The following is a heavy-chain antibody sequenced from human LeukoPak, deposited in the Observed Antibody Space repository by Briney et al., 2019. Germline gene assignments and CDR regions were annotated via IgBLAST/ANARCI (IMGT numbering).Heavy chain of an antibody. D-gene: IGHD1-26*01. Sequence: PGGSLRLSCAASGFTFNNYVMSWVRQAPGKGLEWVSGIDYSGGNTNYADSVLGRFTVSRDSSKNTLFLHMNTLRAEDTAIYYCAKDRTVGASYWYFDLWGRGTLVTVSS. J-gene: IGHJ2*01. CDR2: IDYSGGNT. CDR3: AKDRTVGASYWYFDL. V-gene: IGHV3-23*01. CDR1: GFTFNNYV.